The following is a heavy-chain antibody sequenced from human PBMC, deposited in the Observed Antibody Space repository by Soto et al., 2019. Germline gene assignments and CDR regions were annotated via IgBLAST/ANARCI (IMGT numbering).Heavy chain of an antibody. J-gene: IGHJ4*02. CDR1: GYTFTSYA. CDR3: AMPPTLNHYYGSGSYPDPFDY. D-gene: IGHD3-10*01. V-gene: IGHV1-3*01. Sequence: GASVKVSCKASGYTFTSYAMHWVRQAPGQRLEWMGWINAGNGNTKYSQKFQGRVTITRDTSASTAYMELSSLRSEDTAVYYCAMPPTLNHYYGSGSYPDPFDYWGQGTLVTVSS. CDR2: INAGNGNT.